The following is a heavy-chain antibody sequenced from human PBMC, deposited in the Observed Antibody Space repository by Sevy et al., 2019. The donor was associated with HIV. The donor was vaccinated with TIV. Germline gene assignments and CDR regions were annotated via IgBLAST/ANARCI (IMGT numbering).Heavy chain of an antibody. CDR2: INAGNGNT. D-gene: IGHD6-19*01. J-gene: IGHJ4*02. CDR3: ARGERYSSGIDY. CDR1: GYTFTSYA. V-gene: IGHV1-3*01. Sequence: ASVKVSCKASGYTFTSYAMHWVRQAPGQRLEWMGWINAGNGNTKYSQKFQGRVTITRDTSASTAYMELSSLRSEDTAVYYCARGERYSSGIDYWGQGTLVTVSS.